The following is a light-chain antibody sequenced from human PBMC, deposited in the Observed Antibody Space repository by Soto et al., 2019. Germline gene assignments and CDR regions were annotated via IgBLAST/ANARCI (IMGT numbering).Light chain of an antibody. J-gene: IGKJ4*01. CDR2: AAS. CDR3: QKYTNFPT. V-gene: IGKV1-27*01. CDR1: QGISNY. Sequence: DIQMTQSPSSLSASVGDRVTITCRASQGISNYLAWYQQIPGKVPKLLISAASTLQSGVPSRFSGSGSGTDFTLTISSLQPEDVATYFCQKYTNFPTFGVGTKVEIK.